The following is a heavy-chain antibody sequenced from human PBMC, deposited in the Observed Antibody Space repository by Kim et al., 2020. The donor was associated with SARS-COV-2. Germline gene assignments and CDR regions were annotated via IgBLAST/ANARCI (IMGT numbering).Heavy chain of an antibody. J-gene: IGHJ4*02. V-gene: IGHV3-30*04. Sequence: GGSLRLSCADSGLTFRTYAMHWVRQAPGKGLEWVAVISYDGRNEYYADSVKGRFTISRDNSKTTLYLQMTSLRAEDTAMYHCARDRFGSVVRGVDYWGQGTLVTVSS. CDR2: ISYDGRNE. CDR3: ARDRFGSVVRGVDY. D-gene: IGHD3-16*01. CDR1: GLTFRTYA.